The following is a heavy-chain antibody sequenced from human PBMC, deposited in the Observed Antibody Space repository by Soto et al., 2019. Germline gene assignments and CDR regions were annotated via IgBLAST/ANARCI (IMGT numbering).Heavy chain of an antibody. CDR3: AKAKWLRFWSEAFDI. J-gene: IGHJ3*02. V-gene: IGHV3-23*01. Sequence: GGSLRLSCAASGFTFSSYAMSWVRQALGKGLEWVSAISGSGGSTYYADSVKGRFTISRDNSKNTLYLQMNSLRAEDTAVYYCAKAKWLRFWSEAFDIWGQGTMVTVSS. CDR1: GFTFSSYA. CDR2: ISGSGGST. D-gene: IGHD5-12*01.